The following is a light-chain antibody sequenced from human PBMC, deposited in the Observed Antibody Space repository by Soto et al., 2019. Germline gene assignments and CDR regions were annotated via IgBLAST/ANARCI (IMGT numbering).Light chain of an antibody. CDR1: QSIRNS. J-gene: IGKJ5*01. V-gene: IGKV3-11*01. CDR3: QQRQYWPPIT. CDR2: DAS. Sequence: EIVLTQSTATLSLSPGERATLSCWASQSIRNSLAWYQQKPGQAPRLLIYDASTRATGIPARFSGSGSGADFTLTISSLEPEDFAIYYCQQRQYWPPITFGQGTRLEI.